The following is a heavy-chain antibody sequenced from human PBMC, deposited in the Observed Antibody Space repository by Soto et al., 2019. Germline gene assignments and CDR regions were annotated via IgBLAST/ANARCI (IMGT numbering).Heavy chain of an antibody. Sequence: GGSLRLSCAASGFTFSSYGMHWVRQAPGKGLEWVAVISYDGSNKYYADSVKGRFTISRDNSKNTLYLQMNSLRAEDTAVYYCAKPITIFAYYYYGMDVWGPGTTVTVSS. CDR3: AKPITIFAYYYYGMDV. D-gene: IGHD3-3*01. V-gene: IGHV3-30*18. J-gene: IGHJ6*02. CDR2: ISYDGSNK. CDR1: GFTFSSYG.